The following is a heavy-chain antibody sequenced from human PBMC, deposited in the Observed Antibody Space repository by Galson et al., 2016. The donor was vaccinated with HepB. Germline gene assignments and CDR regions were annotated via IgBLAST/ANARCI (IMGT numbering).Heavy chain of an antibody. D-gene: IGHD3-22*01. V-gene: IGHV1-2*02. J-gene: IGHJ3*01. Sequence: SVKVSCKASGYSFTDYNLHWVRQAPGQGLEWMGYINPNTGDTKDAQKFQGRVTMTRDTSINTTYMELRRLTPDDTAIYYCAREFYDSSGSYGDDAAFNVWGQGTMVTVSS. CDR1: GYSFTDYN. CDR2: INPNTGDT. CDR3: AREFYDSSGSYGDDAAFNV.